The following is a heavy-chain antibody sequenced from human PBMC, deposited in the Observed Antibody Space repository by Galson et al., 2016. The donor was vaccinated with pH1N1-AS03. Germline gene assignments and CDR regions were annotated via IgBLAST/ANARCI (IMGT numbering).Heavy chain of an antibody. Sequence: SLRLSCAASGFTFSSYEMHWVRQSTGKGLEWVSAIGVAGDTFYTDSLKGRFTISRENAKNSFYLQLNTLRAGDTAVYFCARESSANSFAAFDIWGQGTMVTVSS. D-gene: IGHD1-1*01. CDR1: GFTFSSYE. J-gene: IGHJ3*02. CDR2: IGVAGDT. V-gene: IGHV3-13*01. CDR3: ARESSANSFAAFDI.